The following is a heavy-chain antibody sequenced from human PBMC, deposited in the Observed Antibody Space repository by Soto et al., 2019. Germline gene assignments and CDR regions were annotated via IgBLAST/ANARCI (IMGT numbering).Heavy chain of an antibody. CDR2: IKQDGSEK. CDR1: GFTFSSYW. V-gene: IGHV3-7*01. Sequence: GGSLRLSCAASGFTFSSYWMSWVRQAPGKGLEWVANIKQDGSEKYYVDSVKGRFTISRENAKNSVYLQMNSLRAGDTAVYYCARGRSNQYESSPPPKFDPWGRGTLVTVPQ. CDR3: ARGRSNQYESSPPPKFDP. J-gene: IGHJ5*02. D-gene: IGHD2-8*01.